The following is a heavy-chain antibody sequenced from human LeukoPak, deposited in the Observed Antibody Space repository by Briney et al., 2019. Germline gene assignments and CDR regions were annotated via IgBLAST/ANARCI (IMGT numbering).Heavy chain of an antibody. CDR2: INSDGSST. V-gene: IGHV3-74*01. D-gene: IGHD6-6*01. Sequence: PGGSLRLSCAASGFTFTPYWMHWVRQVPGKGLMWVSRINSDGSSTTYADSVKGRFTISRDNAENTLYLQMNSLRVEDTAVYYCATALIAAIDYWGQGTLVAVSS. J-gene: IGHJ4*02. CDR1: GFTFTPYW. CDR3: ATALIAAIDY.